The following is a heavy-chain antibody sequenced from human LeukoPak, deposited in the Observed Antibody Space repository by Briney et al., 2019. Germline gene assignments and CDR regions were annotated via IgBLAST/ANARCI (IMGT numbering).Heavy chain of an antibody. CDR2: IKSTTDGVTT. CDR3: TRIRGYSAYDFNY. CDR1: GFAFGNYA. Sequence: GGSLRLSCAASGFAFGNYAMHWVRQAPGKGLEWVGRIKSTTDGVTTDYAAPVKGRFTISRDDSRNTLYLQLNSLKTEDTALYYCTRIRGYSAYDFNYWGQGTLVTVSS. J-gene: IGHJ4*02. V-gene: IGHV3-15*01. D-gene: IGHD5-12*01.